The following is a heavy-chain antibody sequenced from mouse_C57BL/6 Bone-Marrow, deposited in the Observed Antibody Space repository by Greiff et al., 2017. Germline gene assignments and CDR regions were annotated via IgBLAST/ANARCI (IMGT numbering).Heavy chain of an antibody. CDR1: GFTFTDYY. V-gene: IGHV7-3*01. J-gene: IGHJ4*01. D-gene: IGHD2-3*01. CDR2: IRNKANGYTT. Sequence: EVKLVESGGGLVQPGGSLSLSCAASGFTFTDYYMSWVRQPPGKALEWLGFIRNKANGYTTEYSASVKGRFTISRDNSQSILYLQMNALRAEDSATYYCARGIYDGYYLYAMDYWGQGTSVTVSS. CDR3: ARGIYDGYYLYAMDY.